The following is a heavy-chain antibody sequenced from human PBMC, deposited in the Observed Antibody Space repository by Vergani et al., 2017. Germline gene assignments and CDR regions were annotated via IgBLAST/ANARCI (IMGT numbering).Heavy chain of an antibody. D-gene: IGHD6-6*01. V-gene: IGHV3-48*01. CDR1: GFNFSSYN. Sequence: QLVESGGGLVQPGKSLRLSCEASGFNFSSYNMNWVRQAPGKGLEWVSSVSVTRSSRGQSYADSVKGRFTISRDSAKNSLYLQMNSLRAEDTAIYYCAREYSSSSGRTFDIWGQGTKVIVSS. CDR2: VSVTRSSRGQ. CDR3: AREYSSSSGRTFDI. J-gene: IGHJ3*02.